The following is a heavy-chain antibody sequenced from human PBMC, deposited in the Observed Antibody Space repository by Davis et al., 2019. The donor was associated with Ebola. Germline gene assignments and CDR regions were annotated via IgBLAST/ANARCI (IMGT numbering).Heavy chain of an antibody. CDR1: GGSISFYY. CDR2: IYYSGST. J-gene: IGHJ5*02. CDR3: ARGYYDSSGYYYLNWFDP. Sequence: SETLSLTCNVSGGSISFYYWNWIRQAPGKGLEWIGYIYYSGSTNYNPSLKSRVTISVDTSKNQFSLKLSSVTAADTAVYYCARGYYDSSGYYYLNWFDPWGQGTLVTVSS. D-gene: IGHD3-22*01. V-gene: IGHV4-59*12.